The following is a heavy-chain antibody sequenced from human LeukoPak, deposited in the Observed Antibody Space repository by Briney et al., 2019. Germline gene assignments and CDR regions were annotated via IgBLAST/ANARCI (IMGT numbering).Heavy chain of an antibody. J-gene: IGHJ4*02. CDR2: ISGSGTTI. Sequence: GGFLRLSCAASGFTFSDYYMTWIRQAPGKGLEWVSYISGSGTTIYYADSVKGRYTISRDNAKTSLYLQMNSLRAEDTAVYYCAKVKGGYSYPYYFDYWGQGTLVTVSS. D-gene: IGHD5-18*01. CDR3: AKVKGGYSYPYYFDY. CDR1: GFTFSDYY. V-gene: IGHV3-11*01.